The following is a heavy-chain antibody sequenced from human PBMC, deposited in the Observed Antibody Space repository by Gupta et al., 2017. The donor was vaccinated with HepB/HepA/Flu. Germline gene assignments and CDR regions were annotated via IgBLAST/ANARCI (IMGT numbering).Heavy chain of an antibody. CDR1: SRYG. CDR3: AKLEYNYGSTS. D-gene: IGHD5-18*01. J-gene: IGHJ5*02. CDR2: ISDDGTNK. Sequence: SRYGMHWGRQAPGKGLEWMADISDDGTNKNYEDSVKGRFIISRDNSKNTLYLQMNSLRTEDTAVYYCAKLEYNYGSTSWGQGTLVTVAS. V-gene: IGHV3-30*18.